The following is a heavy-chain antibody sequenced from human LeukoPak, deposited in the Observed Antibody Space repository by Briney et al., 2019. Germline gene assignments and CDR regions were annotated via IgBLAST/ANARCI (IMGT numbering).Heavy chain of an antibody. D-gene: IGHD6-13*01. J-gene: IGHJ4*02. CDR1: GFTFSNFW. CDR3: ARGPLIAAAGTW. CDR2: IKQDETEK. Sequence: GESLRLSRTASGFTFSNFWMGWVRQAPGKGLEWVANIKQDETEKFYLGSVKGRFTISRDNAKNSLYLQMNSLRVEDTAVYYCARGPLIAAAGTWWGQGTLVTVSS. V-gene: IGHV3-7*03.